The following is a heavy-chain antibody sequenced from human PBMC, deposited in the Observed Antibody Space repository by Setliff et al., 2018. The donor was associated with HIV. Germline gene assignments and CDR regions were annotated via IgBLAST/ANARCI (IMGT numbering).Heavy chain of an antibody. V-gene: IGHV3-30*01. CDR2: ISYDESNK. CDR3: ARGPNRYSGTYSYYYYMDV. D-gene: IGHD1-26*01. J-gene: IGHJ6*03. Sequence: GSLRLSCVASGFTFSNYAMHWVRQAPGKGLEWVTVISYDESNKYYGDSVKGRFTISRDNPKNTLYLQMNSLRAEDTAVYYCARGPNRYSGTYSYYYYMDVWGKGTTVTVSS. CDR1: GFTFSNYA.